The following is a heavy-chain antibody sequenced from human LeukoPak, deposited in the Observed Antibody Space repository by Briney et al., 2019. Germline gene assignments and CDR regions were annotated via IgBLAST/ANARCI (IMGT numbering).Heavy chain of an antibody. Sequence: ASVKVSCKASGYTFTSYYMHWVRQAPGQGLEWMGIINPSGGSTSYAQKFQGRVTMTRDTSTSTVYMELSSLRSEDTAVYYCARGSTYYDSSGQVPFDYWGQGTLVTVSS. V-gene: IGHV1-46*01. CDR2: INPSGGST. CDR1: GYTFTSYY. CDR3: ARGSTYYDSSGQVPFDY. J-gene: IGHJ4*02. D-gene: IGHD3-22*01.